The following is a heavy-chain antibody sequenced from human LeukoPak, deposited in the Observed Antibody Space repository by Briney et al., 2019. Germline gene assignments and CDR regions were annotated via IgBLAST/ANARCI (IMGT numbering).Heavy chain of an antibody. Sequence: GRSLRLSCAASGFTFRTYAMHWVRQAPGKGLEWVAVISNDGSNKYYAGSGKGRLTLSRDNTKNTLYLQMNSLRAEDTAVYYCARDLTGSSYFDYWGQGTLVTVSS. J-gene: IGHJ4*02. CDR2: ISNDGSNK. V-gene: IGHV3-30-3*01. CDR1: GFTFRTYA. D-gene: IGHD1-26*01. CDR3: ARDLTGSSYFDY.